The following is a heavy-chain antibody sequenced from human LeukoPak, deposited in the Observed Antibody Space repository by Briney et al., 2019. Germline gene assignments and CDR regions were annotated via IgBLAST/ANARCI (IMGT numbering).Heavy chain of an antibody. D-gene: IGHD4-17*01. CDR3: ARVSTVTRSRLDAFDI. CDR2: IYTSGST. J-gene: IGHJ3*02. CDR1: GGSTSSYY. Sequence: PSETLSLTCTVSGGSTSSYYWSWIRQPAGKGLEWIGRIYTSGSTNYNPSLKSRVTMSVDTSKNQFSLKLSSVTAADTAVYYCARVSTVTRSRLDAFDIWGQGTMVTVSS. V-gene: IGHV4-4*07.